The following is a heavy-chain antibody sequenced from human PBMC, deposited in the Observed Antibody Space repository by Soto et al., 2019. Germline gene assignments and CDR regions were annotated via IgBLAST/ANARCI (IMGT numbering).Heavy chain of an antibody. CDR3: ARTMTTVTTPGMDV. J-gene: IGHJ6*02. D-gene: IGHD4-4*01. V-gene: IGHV4-34*02. Sequence: QVQLQQWGAGLLKPSETLTLTCSVYGGSFSGYYWSWIRRSPVKGLEWIGLVNIGGNTNYSPPLKSRPTISMDVSKNQFSLSLPSLTAADSAVYFCARTMTTVTTPGMDVWGQGNTVTVSS. CDR2: VNIGGNT. CDR1: GGSFSGYY.